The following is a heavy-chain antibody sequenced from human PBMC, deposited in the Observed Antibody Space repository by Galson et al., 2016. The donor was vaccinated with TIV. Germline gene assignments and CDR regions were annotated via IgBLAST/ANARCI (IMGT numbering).Heavy chain of an antibody. V-gene: IGHV3-23*01. CDR1: GFIFNSFA. CDR3: TRARAGEFSFIIDY. D-gene: IGHD3-16*02. CDR2: ISRRGFNT. J-gene: IGHJ4*02. Sequence: SLRLSCAASGFIFNSFAMSWVRQAPGKGLQWVSAISRRGFNTYYADSAKGRFTISRDNSKNTLYLQMSSLRAEDTAVYYCTRARAGEFSFIIDYWGQGTLVTVSS.